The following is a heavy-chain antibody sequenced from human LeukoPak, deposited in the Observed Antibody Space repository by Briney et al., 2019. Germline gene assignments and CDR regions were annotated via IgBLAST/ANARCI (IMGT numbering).Heavy chain of an antibody. V-gene: IGHV3-21*01. D-gene: IGHD6-13*01. CDR1: GFTFSSYR. Sequence: GGSPRLSCSGSGFTFSSYRMHWLRQAPGKGLEWVSSISSSSSYIYYADSVKGRFTISRDNAKNSLYLQMNSLRAEDTAVYYCARDSLAAGSPWDPLTTWGQGTMVIVSS. CDR3: ARDSLAAGSPWDPLTT. J-gene: IGHJ3*01. CDR2: ISSSSSYI.